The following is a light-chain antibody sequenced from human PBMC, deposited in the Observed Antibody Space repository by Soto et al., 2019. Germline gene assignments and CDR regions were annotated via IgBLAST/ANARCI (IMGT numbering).Light chain of an antibody. J-gene: IGKJ5*01. Sequence: DIQMTQSPSSLSASIGDRVTIACRASQSITNSLNWYLQKPGKAPKLLIYAASRLQSGVPSRFRGSGAGTDFTLTITSLQREDFPTVSCQQTYLPPITFGQGTRLEI. CDR3: QQTYLPPIT. CDR1: QSITNS. V-gene: IGKV1-39*01. CDR2: AAS.